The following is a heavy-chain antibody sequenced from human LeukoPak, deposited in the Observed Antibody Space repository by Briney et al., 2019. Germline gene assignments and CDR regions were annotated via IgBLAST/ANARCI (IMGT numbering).Heavy chain of an antibody. Sequence: ASVKVSCKASGGTFSSYAISWVRQAPGQGLEWMGGIIPIFGTANYAQKFQGRVTITADESTSTAYMELSSLRSEDTAVYYCARDRLPIQLWSGNYYYYYMDVWGKGTTVTVSS. J-gene: IGHJ6*03. CDR3: ARDRLPIQLWSGNYYYYYMDV. CDR1: GGTFSSYA. D-gene: IGHD5-18*01. V-gene: IGHV1-69*13. CDR2: IIPIFGTA.